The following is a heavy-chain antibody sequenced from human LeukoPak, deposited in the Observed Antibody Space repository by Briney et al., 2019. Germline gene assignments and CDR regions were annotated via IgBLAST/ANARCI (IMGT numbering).Heavy chain of an antibody. CDR3: AREGRTYGMDV. CDR2: ISYSGNT. Sequence: PSETLSLTCTVSGGSIISSHYHWGWVRQPPGKGLEWIGTISYSGNTDYNPSLRSRVTISVDTSNNQFSLRLGSVTAADTAVYHCAREGRTYGMDVWGQGTTVTVSS. CDR1: GGSIISSHYH. V-gene: IGHV4-39*02. J-gene: IGHJ6*02.